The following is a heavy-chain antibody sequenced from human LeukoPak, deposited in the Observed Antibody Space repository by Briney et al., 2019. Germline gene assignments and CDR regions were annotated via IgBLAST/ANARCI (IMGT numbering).Heavy chain of an antibody. CDR1: GFAFNTYT. CDR3: ARVKGGGRLLDAFDI. D-gene: IGHD1-26*01. Sequence: GGSLRLSCAASGFAFNTYTIVWVRQAPGRGLEWVSSISSSSSYIYYADSLKGRFTISRDNAKNSLYLQMNSLRAEDTAVYYCARVKGGGRLLDAFDIWGQGTMVTVSS. J-gene: IGHJ3*02. CDR2: ISSSSSYI. V-gene: IGHV3-21*01.